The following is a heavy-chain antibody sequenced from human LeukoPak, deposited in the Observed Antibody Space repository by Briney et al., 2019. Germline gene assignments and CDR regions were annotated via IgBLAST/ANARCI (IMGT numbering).Heavy chain of an antibody. Sequence: GGSLRLSCAASGFTFSSYGMHWVRQAPGKGLEWVAVISYDGSNKYYADSVKGRFTISRDNSKNTLYLQMNSLRAEDTAVYYCAKDRSGSVGHFDYWGQGTLVTVSS. D-gene: IGHD3-10*01. CDR1: GFTFSSYG. CDR3: AKDRSGSVGHFDY. J-gene: IGHJ4*02. CDR2: ISYDGSNK. V-gene: IGHV3-30*18.